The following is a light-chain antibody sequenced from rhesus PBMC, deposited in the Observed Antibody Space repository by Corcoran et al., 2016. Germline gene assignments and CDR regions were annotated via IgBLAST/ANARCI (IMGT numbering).Light chain of an antibody. CDR2: KAS. CDR3: QQYSSSPWT. V-gene: IGKV1-22*01. CDR1: QSISSW. J-gene: IGKJ1*01. Sequence: DIQMTQSPSSLSASVGDTVTITCRASQSISSWLAWYQQKPGKAPKLLIYKASSLQSGVPSRFTGSGSGTDFTHTISSLQSEDFATYYCQQYSSSPWTFGQGTKVEIK.